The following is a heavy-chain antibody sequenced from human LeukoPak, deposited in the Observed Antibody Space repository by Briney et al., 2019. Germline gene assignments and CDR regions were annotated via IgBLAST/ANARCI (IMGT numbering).Heavy chain of an antibody. CDR1: GYSFTSYW. Sequence: GESLKISCKGSGYSFTSYWIGWVRQMPGKGLEWMGIIYPGDSDTRYSPSFQGQVTISADKSISTAYLQWSSLKASDTAMYYCARHGGIGIVGIYFDYWGQGTLDSVSS. D-gene: IGHD1-26*01. CDR2: IYPGDSDT. J-gene: IGHJ4*02. CDR3: ARHGGIGIVGIYFDY. V-gene: IGHV5-51*01.